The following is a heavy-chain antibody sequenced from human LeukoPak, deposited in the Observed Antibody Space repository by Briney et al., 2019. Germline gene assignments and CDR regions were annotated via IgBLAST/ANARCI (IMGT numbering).Heavy chain of an antibody. CDR1: RYSFTSYW. CDR2: IYPGDSDT. Sequence: GESLKISCKGSRYSFTSYWISWVRQMPGKGLEWMGIIYPGDSDTRYSPSLQGQVTISADKSISTAYLQWSSLKTSDTAMYYCARRVPAPAGGMDVWGQGTTVTVSS. D-gene: IGHD2-2*01. CDR3: ARRVPAPAGGMDV. J-gene: IGHJ6*02. V-gene: IGHV5-51*01.